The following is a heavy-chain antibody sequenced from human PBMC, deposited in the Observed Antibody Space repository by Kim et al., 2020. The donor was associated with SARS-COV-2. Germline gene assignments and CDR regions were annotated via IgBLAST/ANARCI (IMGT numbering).Heavy chain of an antibody. CDR3: ARGGSSWYGYFDY. J-gene: IGHJ4*02. V-gene: IGHV3-9*01. CDR1: GFTFGDYA. Sequence: GGSLRLSCAASGFTFGDYAMHWVRQAPGKGLEWVSGISWNSGSIGYADSVKGRFTISRDNAKNSLYLQMNSLRAEDTALYYGARGGSSWYGYFDYWGQGTLVTVSS. CDR2: ISWNSGSI. D-gene: IGHD6-13*01.